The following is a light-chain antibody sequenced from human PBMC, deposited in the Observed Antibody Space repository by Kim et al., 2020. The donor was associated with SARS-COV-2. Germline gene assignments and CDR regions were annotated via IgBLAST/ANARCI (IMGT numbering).Light chain of an antibody. Sequence: SYELTQPPSVSVSPGQTARITCSGDALPKQYAYWYQQKPGQAPVLVIYKDSERPSGIPERFSGSSSGTTVTLTISGVQAEDEADYYCQSADSSGTYVVFGGGTQLNVL. V-gene: IGLV3-25*03. CDR1: ALPKQY. CDR3: QSADSSGTYVV. J-gene: IGLJ2*01. CDR2: KDS.